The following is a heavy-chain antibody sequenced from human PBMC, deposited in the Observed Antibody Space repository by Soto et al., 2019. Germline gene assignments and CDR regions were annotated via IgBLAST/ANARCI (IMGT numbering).Heavy chain of an antibody. J-gene: IGHJ6*03. D-gene: IGHD4-4*01. CDR1: GFTFSSYA. V-gene: IGHV3-23*01. Sequence: GGSLRLSCAASGFTFSSYAMSWVRQAPGKGLEWVSAISGSGGSTYYADSVKGRFTISRDNSKNTLYLQMNSLRAEDTAVYYCAKDKVYSNYLLDYYMDVWGKGTTVTVSS. CDR3: AKDKVYSNYLLDYYMDV. CDR2: ISGSGGST.